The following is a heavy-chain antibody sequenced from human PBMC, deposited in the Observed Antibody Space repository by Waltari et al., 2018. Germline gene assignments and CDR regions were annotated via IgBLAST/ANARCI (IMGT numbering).Heavy chain of an antibody. J-gene: IGHJ4*02. D-gene: IGHD3-22*01. Sequence: QVQLQQWGAGLLKPSETLSLTCAVYGGSFSGYYWSWIRQPPGKGLEWIGEINHSGSTNYNPSLKSRVTISVDTSKNQFSLKLSSVTAADTAVYYCASGSSAQTEDYWGQGTLVTVSS. CDR3: ASGSSAQTEDY. CDR1: GGSFSGYY. CDR2: INHSGST. V-gene: IGHV4-34*01.